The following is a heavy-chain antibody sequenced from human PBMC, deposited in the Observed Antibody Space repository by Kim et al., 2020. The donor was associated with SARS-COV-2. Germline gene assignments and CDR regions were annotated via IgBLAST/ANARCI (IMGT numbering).Heavy chain of an antibody. V-gene: IGHV3-7*03. CDR3: ARARGVGASGFDN. J-gene: IGHJ4*02. D-gene: IGHD1-26*01. Sequence: YVASVTGRFTISRDNAKKSLYLQMNTLRVQDTAVYYCARARGVGASGFDNWGQGALVTVSS.